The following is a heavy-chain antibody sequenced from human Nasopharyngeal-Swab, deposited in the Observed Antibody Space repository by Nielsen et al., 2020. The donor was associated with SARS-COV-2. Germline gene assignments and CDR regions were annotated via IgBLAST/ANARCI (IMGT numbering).Heavy chain of an antibody. V-gene: IGHV3-53*01. D-gene: IGHD2-21*01. CDR1: GFTVSSNY. J-gene: IGHJ5*02. CDR3: ARDLPTYSDWFDP. Sequence: GGSLRLSWAASGFTVSSNYMSWVRQAPGKGLEWVSVIYSGGSTYYADSVKGRFTISRDNSKNTLYLQMNSLRAEDTAVYYCARDLPTYSDWFDPWGQGTLVTVSS. CDR2: IYSGGST.